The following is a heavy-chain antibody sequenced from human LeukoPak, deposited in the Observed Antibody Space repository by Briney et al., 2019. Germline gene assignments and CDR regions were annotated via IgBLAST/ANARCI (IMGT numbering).Heavy chain of an antibody. CDR1: GFTFNTYS. CDR3: ARSRPLRGVTVDY. V-gene: IGHV3-21*01. J-gene: IGHJ4*02. CDR2: ISSRSSYYI. D-gene: IGHD3-10*01. Sequence: PGGSLRLSCAASGFTFNTYSMNWVRQAPGKGLEWVSSISSRSSYYIYYADSVKGRFTISRDNAKNSLYLQMNSLRDEDTAVYYCARSRPLRGVTVDYWGQGTLVTASS.